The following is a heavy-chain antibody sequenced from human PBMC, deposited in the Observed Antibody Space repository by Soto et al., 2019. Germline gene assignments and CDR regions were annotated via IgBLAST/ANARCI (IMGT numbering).Heavy chain of an antibody. CDR2: ISHNDEPKI. D-gene: IGHD3-10*01. J-gene: IGHJ4*01. Sequence: QVQLVESGGGVVQPGSSLRLSCAASGFSFKNYAFHWVHQAPGKGLEWVALISHNDEPKIFYATSVQGRFTISRDNFKNTVSLTMNSLRDEDTAVYHCARGVRAETYYNAFGYWGQGTQVTVSS. CDR1: GFSFKNYA. V-gene: IGHV3-30-3*01. CDR3: ARGVRAETYYNAFGY.